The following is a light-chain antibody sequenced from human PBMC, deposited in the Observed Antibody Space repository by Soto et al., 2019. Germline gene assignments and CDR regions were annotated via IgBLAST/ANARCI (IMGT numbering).Light chain of an antibody. J-gene: IGKJ2*01. CDR3: QQFYSFPYT. Sequence: VITMTQSPSLLSAATGDRVTISCRVSQGISTFLAWYQQKPGKAPELLISTASTLQCGVPSRFSGSGSGTDFTLTINYLQSEDFATYYCQQFYSFPYTFGQGTKLEIK. CDR2: TAS. V-gene: IGKV1D-8*03. CDR1: QGISTF.